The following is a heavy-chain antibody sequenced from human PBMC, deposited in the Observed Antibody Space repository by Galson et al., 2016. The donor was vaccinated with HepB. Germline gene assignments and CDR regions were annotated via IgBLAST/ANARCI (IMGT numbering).Heavy chain of an antibody. CDR3: ARDVRGADGTDV. CDR2: IISMLGVT. CDR1: GGSFNNFP. J-gene: IGHJ6*02. V-gene: IGHV1-69*10. Sequence: SVKVSCKVSGGSFNNFPLSWVRQAPGQGLEWMGGIISMLGVTNYAQKFQGRVTITADRSKGTAYMELSSLRSEDTAVYYCARDVRGADGTDVWGQGTTVTVS.